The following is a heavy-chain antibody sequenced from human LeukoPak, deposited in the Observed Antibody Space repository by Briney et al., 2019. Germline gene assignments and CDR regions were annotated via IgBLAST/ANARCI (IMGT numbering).Heavy chain of an antibody. D-gene: IGHD2-15*01. J-gene: IGHJ4*02. CDR3: ARDSGSGGTIDY. CDR1: GGSFSGYY. CDR2: INHSGST. V-gene: IGHV4-34*01. Sequence: SETLSLTCAVYGGSFSGYYWSWIRQPPGKGLEWIGEINHSGSTNYNPSLKSRVTISVDTSKNQFSLKLSSVTAADTAVYYCARDSGSGGTIDYWGQGTLVTVSS.